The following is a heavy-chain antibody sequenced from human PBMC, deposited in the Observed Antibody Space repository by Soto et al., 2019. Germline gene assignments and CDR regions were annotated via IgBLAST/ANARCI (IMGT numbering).Heavy chain of an antibody. J-gene: IGHJ2*01. Sequence: EVQLLESGGGLVQPGGSLRLSCAASGFTFSIYAMSWVRQAPGKGLEWVSAISGSGGSIYFANSVKGRFTISRDNSKDTMYLQMNSLRAEDTAVYYCAITPNCGDDCRAGPFRFFDLWGRGTLVTVSS. CDR1: GFTFSIYA. CDR3: AITPNCGDDCRAGPFRFFDL. CDR2: ISGSGGSI. D-gene: IGHD2-21*02. V-gene: IGHV3-23*01.